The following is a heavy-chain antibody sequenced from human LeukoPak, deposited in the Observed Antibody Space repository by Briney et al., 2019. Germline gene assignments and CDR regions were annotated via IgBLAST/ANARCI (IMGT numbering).Heavy chain of an antibody. Sequence: GGSLRLSCAASGFTFDDYPMHWVRQVPGKGLEWVSLISGDGATTYYRDSVKGRFTISRDNSRSSLYLQMNSLRTEDTALYYCAKDYYWGQGTLVTVSP. V-gene: IGHV3-43*02. CDR3: AKDYY. CDR2: ISGDGATT. J-gene: IGHJ4*02. CDR1: GFTFDDYP.